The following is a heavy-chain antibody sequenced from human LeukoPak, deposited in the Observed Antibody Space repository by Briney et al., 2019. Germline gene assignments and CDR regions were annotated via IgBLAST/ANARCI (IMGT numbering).Heavy chain of an antibody. CDR3: AKDPSRYCSGGSCYGIDY. Sequence: GGSLRLSCAASGFTFSSYGMHWVRQAPGKGLEWVAVISYDGSNKYYADSVKGRLTISRDNSKNTLYLQMNSLRAEDTAVYYCAKDPSRYCSGGSCYGIDYWGQGTLATVSS. CDR1: GFTFSSYG. CDR2: ISYDGSNK. D-gene: IGHD2-15*01. V-gene: IGHV3-30*18. J-gene: IGHJ4*02.